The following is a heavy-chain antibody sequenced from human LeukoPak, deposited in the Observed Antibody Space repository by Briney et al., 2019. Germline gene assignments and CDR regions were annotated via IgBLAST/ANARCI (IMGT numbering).Heavy chain of an antibody. D-gene: IGHD6-25*01. CDR1: GGSISSYY. CDR2: IYYSGST. V-gene: IGHV4-59*08. Sequence: SETLSLTCTVSGGSISSYYWSWIRQPPGKGLEWIGYIYYSGSTNYNPSLKSRVTISVDTSKNRFSLKLSSVTAADTAVYYCARQGGGFWYFDLWGRGTLVTVSS. J-gene: IGHJ2*01. CDR3: ARQGGGFWYFDL.